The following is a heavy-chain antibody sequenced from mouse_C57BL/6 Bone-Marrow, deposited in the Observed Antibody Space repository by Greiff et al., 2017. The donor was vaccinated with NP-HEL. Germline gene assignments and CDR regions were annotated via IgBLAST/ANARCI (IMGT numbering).Heavy chain of an antibody. V-gene: IGHV1-52*01. CDR3: ARWWYFDV. CDR2: IDPSDSET. J-gene: IGHJ1*03. Sequence: QVQLQQPGAELVRPGSSVKLSCKASGYTFTSYWMHWVKQRPIQGLEWIGNIDPSDSETPYNQKFKDKATLTVDKSSSTAYMQLSSRTSEDAAVYYCARWWYFDVWGTGTTVTVSA. CDR1: GYTFTSYW.